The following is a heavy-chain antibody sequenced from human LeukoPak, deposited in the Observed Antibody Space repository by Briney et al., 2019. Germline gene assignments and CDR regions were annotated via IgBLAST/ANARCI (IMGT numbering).Heavy chain of an antibody. V-gene: IGHV3-53*01. CDR2: IYSAGNT. CDR3: ARVQGSGWFFYY. CDR1: GFTVSDNY. Sequence: GGSLRLSCAASGFTVSDNYMSWVRRAPGKGLEWVSIIYSAGNTYYADSVKGRFTISRDISKNTLYLQMNSLRAEDTAVYYCARVQGSGWFFYYWGQGTLVTVSS. J-gene: IGHJ4*02. D-gene: IGHD6-19*01.